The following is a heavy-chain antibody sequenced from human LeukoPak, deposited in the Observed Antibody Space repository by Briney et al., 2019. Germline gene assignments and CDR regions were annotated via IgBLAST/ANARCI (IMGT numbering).Heavy chain of an antibody. J-gene: IGHJ4*02. CDR1: GFDFRNYG. V-gene: IGHV3-30*02. D-gene: IGHD1-26*01. CDR3: AKDYVEDSGSWVPGY. Sequence: GGSLRLSCAASGFDFRNYGTYWVRQAPGKGLERVAFIRYDGTNTYYADSVKGRFTISRDNSKNTLYLQMNSLTAEDTAVFYCAKDYVEDSGSWVPGYWGQGTLVTVSS. CDR2: IRYDGTNT.